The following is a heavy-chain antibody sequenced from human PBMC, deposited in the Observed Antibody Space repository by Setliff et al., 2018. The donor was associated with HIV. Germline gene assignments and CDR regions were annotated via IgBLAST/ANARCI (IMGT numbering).Heavy chain of an antibody. CDR3: VRGSGYYYFDN. D-gene: IGHD3-22*01. V-gene: IGHV3-74*01. Sequence: GESLKISCAASGFTFSSYWMHWVRQAPGKGLVWVFGMNTDGSGTRYADSVKGRFTISRDNAKNMLYLQMNSLSADDTAVYYCVRGSGYYYFDNWGQGALVTVSS. J-gene: IGHJ4*02. CDR1: GFTFSSYW. CDR2: MNTDGSGT.